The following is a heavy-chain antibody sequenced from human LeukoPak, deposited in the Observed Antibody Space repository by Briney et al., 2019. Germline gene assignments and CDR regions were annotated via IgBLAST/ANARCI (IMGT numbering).Heavy chain of an antibody. CDR2: IYITGNT. V-gene: IGHV4-59*08. CDR3: ARHPFFNPFDY. CDR1: GAFISSDY. D-gene: IGHD1-14*01. J-gene: IGHJ4*02. Sequence: SETLSLTCTVSGAFISSDYWSWIWQRPGKGLEWIGYIYITGNTNYSPSLKSRVTMSLDTPKNQFSLKLSSVTATDTAVYYCARHPFFNPFDYWGLGTLVTVSS.